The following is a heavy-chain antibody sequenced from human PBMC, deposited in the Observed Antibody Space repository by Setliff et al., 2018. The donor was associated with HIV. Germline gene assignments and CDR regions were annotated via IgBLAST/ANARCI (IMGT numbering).Heavy chain of an antibody. CDR2: IWYDGSNK. D-gene: IGHD6-13*01. Sequence: GGSLRLSCAASGFSFSGYGMHWVRQAPGKGLEWVAVIWYDGSNKYYADSVKGRFTISRDNSKNTVYLQMKSLRAEDMAIYYCAREDSSWYGSLDYWGQGTPVTVSS. J-gene: IGHJ4*02. CDR1: GFSFSGYG. CDR3: AREDSSWYGSLDY. V-gene: IGHV3-33*01.